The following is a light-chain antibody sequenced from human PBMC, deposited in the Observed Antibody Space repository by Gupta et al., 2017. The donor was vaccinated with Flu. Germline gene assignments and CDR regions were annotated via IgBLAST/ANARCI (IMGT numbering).Light chain of an antibody. Sequence: QTVVTQEPSFSVSPGGTVTLTCGLSSGSVSTSYYPSWYQQTPGPAPRTLIYSTNTRSSGVPDRFSDSILGTKAALTITGAQADDESDYYCVLYMGSGSWVFGGGTKLTVL. CDR1: SGSVSTSYY. V-gene: IGLV8-61*01. J-gene: IGLJ3*02. CDR3: VLYMGSGSWV. CDR2: STN.